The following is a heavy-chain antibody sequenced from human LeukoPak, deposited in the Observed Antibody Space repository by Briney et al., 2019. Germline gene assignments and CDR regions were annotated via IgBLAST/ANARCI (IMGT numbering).Heavy chain of an antibody. CDR1: GFSFSDAW. Sequence: GSLSLSCAASGFSFSDAWMNWVRPAPGKGLEWVGHIRSKADGGTPDYIAPVKGRFTISRDDSKDTLYLQMNSLNTEDTAMYYCTTRSPARYCSDGACYSSADYWGQGTLVTVSS. CDR2: IRSKADGGTP. CDR3: TTRSPARYCSDGACYSSADY. D-gene: IGHD2-15*01. V-gene: IGHV3-15*07. J-gene: IGHJ4*02.